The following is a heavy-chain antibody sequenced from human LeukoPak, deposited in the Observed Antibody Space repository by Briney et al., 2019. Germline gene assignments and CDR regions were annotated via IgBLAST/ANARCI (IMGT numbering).Heavy chain of an antibody. Sequence: GGSLRLSCAASGFTFSSYSMNWVRQAPGKGLEWXXSXXXXSSYIYYADSVKGRFTISRDNAKNSLYLQMNSLRAEDTAVYYCARDSYYYDSSGYYYDYFDYWGQGTLVTVSS. D-gene: IGHD3-22*01. CDR3: ARDSYYYDSSGYYYDYFDY. CDR1: GFTFSSYS. CDR2: XXXXSSYI. V-gene: IGHV3-21*01. J-gene: IGHJ4*02.